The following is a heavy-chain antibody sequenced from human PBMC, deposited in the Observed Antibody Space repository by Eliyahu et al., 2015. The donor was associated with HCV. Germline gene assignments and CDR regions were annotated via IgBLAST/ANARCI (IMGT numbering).Heavy chain of an antibody. CDR3: ARVGYDFWGEYYSQGYFDY. J-gene: IGHJ4*02. CDR1: GFTFSXYW. V-gene: IGHV3-7*04. D-gene: IGHD3/OR15-3a*01. Sequence: EVQVVESGGGLVQPGGSLRLSCATSGFTFSXYWMTWVRQAPGKGLEWVANIKLDGSEQYYVDSVRGRFTISRDNAKNSVYLQMNSLRAEDTAVYYCARVGYDFWGEYYSQGYFDYWGQGTLVTVSS. CDR2: IKLDGSEQ.